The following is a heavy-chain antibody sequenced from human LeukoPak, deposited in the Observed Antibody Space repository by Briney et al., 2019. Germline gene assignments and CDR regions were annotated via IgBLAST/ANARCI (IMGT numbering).Heavy chain of an antibody. V-gene: IGHV3-30*02. D-gene: IGHD5-18*01. J-gene: IGHJ4*02. CDR1: GFTFSSYG. Sequence: HPGGPLRLSCAASGFTFSSYGMHWVRQAPGKGLEWVAFIRYDGSNKYYADSVKRRFTISRDNSKNTLYLQMKSLRAGDTAVYHCAKPDARTSYGYLGTDYRGQGTLVTV. CDR2: IRYDGSNK. CDR3: AKPDARTSYGYLGTDY.